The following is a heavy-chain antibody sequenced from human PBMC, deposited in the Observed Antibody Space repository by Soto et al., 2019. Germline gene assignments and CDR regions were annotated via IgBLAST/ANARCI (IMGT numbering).Heavy chain of an antibody. Sequence: PRESLKISCKGSGYSFTDYWIAWVRQMPGKGLECLGIISPDDSDTRYSPSFQGQVTISADKSINTVYLQWSSLKASDSAMYYCARQQWVGRNYFYYGMDVWGQGTTVTVSS. CDR2: ISPDDSDT. D-gene: IGHD6-19*01. CDR3: ARQQWVGRNYFYYGMDV. V-gene: IGHV5-51*01. J-gene: IGHJ6*02. CDR1: GYSFTDYW.